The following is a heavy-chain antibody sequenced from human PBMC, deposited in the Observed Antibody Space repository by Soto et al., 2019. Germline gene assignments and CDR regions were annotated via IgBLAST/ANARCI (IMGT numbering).Heavy chain of an antibody. CDR2: ILPVFGMV. CDR3: GAPPLRGGPYDFRGSPAAALFHYGLGV. Sequence: QVQLAQSGAEVKKPGSSVRVSCQTSRGTFNTSPISWMRQAPGQGLEWLGDILPVFGMVNYAQQFQDRLNLTADESTARVCMEVSWLKAEDTAVYFWGAPPLRGGPYDFRGSPAAALFHYGLGVWGQGTTVIVSS. J-gene: IGHJ6*02. V-gene: IGHV1-69*01. CDR1: RGTFNTSP. D-gene: IGHD3-16*01.